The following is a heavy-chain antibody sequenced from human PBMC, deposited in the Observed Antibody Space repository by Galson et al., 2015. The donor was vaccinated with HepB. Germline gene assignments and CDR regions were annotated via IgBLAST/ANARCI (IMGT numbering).Heavy chain of an antibody. CDR3: ATRNYSDFRY. Sequence: SLRLSCAASGFTFGSYTMTWVRQAPGEGLEWVSSVSANSHHTQYSNSVKGRFSTSRDNSKNTLHLQMNSLRVEDTAVYYCATRNYSDFRYWGQGTLVAVSS. V-gene: IGHV3-23*01. CDR2: VSANSHHT. J-gene: IGHJ4*02. CDR1: GFTFGSYT. D-gene: IGHD4-11*01.